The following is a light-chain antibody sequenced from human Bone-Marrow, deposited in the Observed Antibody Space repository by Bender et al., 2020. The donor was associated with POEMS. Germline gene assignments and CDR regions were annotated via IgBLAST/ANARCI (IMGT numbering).Light chain of an antibody. CDR3: CSYTGSNTWV. Sequence: QSALTQPASVSGSPGQSITISCTGTSSDVGGYNYVSWYQQHPGKAPKLMIYGDNKRPSGVSNRFSGSKSGNTASLTISGLLAEDEADYYCCSYTGSNTWVFGGGTKLTVL. J-gene: IGLJ3*02. V-gene: IGLV2-23*01. CDR2: GDN. CDR1: SSDVGGYNY.